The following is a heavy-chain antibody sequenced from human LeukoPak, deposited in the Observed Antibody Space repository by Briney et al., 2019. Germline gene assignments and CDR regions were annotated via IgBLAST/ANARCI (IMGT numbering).Heavy chain of an antibody. CDR2: IIPIFGTA. D-gene: IGHD2-15*01. J-gene: IGHJ6*03. CDR1: GGTFSSYA. V-gene: IGHV1-69*05. Sequence: ASVRVSCKASGGTFSSYAISWVRQAPGQGLEWMGGIIPIFGTANYAQKFQGRVTITTDESTSTAYMELSSLRSEDTAVYYCAREVRKYCSGCSCYSDYYYYMDVWGKGTTVTVSS. CDR3: AREVRKYCSGCSCYSDYYYYMDV.